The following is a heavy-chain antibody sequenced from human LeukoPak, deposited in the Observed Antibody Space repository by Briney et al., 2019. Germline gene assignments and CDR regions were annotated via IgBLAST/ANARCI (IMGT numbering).Heavy chain of an antibody. D-gene: IGHD2-8*02. CDR3: AKGSGPPWFDP. CDR1: GGSFSGYY. CDR2: INHSGTT. V-gene: IGHV4-34*01. Sequence: SETLSLTCAVYGGSFSGYYWSWIRQPPGKGLDWIGEINHSGTTNYNPSLKSRVTISVDTSTNQFSLKLNSVTAADTAAYYCAKGSGPPWFDPWGQGTLVTVSS. J-gene: IGHJ5*02.